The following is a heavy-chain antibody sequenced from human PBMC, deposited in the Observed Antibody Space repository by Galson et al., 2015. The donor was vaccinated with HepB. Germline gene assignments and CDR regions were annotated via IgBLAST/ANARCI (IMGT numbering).Heavy chain of an antibody. CDR1: GFTFSSYG. CDR3: ASGSDGSGKIDY. D-gene: IGHD3-10*01. V-gene: IGHV3-33*01. CDR2: IWYDGSNK. Sequence: SLRLSCAASGFTFSSYGMHWVRQAPGKGLEWVAVIWYDGSNKYYADSVKGRFTISRDNSKNTLYLQMNSLRAEDTAVYYCASGSDGSGKIDYWGQGTLVTVSS. J-gene: IGHJ4*02.